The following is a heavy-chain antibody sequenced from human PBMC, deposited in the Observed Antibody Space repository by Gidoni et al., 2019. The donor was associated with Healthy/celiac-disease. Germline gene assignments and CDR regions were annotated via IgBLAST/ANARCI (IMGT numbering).Heavy chain of an antibody. CDR1: GFTFSSYS. V-gene: IGHV3-48*01. J-gene: IGHJ4*02. CDR2: ISSSSSTI. CDR3: ARETEWPTDY. D-gene: IGHD3-3*01. Sequence: EVQLVESGGGLVQPGGSLSLSCAASGFTFSSYSMNWVRQAPGKGLEWVSYISSSSSTIYYADSVKGRFTISRDNAKNSLYLQMNSLRAEDTAVYYCARETEWPTDYWGQGTLVTVSS.